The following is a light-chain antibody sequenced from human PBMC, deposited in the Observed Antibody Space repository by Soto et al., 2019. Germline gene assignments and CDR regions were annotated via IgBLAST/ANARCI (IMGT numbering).Light chain of an antibody. CDR3: QQYESLPIT. Sequence: DIQMTQSPSSLSASVGDRVTITCQASQDISNCLNWFQQKPGKAPKLLIYDASNLETGVPSRFSGSRSGTHFTFTISSLQPEDIAIYYCQQYESLPITFGQGTLLDI. CDR2: DAS. CDR1: QDISNC. V-gene: IGKV1-33*01. J-gene: IGKJ5*01.